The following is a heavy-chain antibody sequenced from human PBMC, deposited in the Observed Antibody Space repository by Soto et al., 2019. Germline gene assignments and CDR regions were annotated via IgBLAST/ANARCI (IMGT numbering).Heavy chain of an antibody. Sequence: QVQLQESGPGLVKPSETLSLTCTVSGGSISSYYWSWIRQPPGKGLEWIGYIYYSGSTNYNPSLKSRVTISVDTSKNQFPLMLSSVTAADTAVYYCPRSGSYLFAYCGQGTLVTVSS. CDR2: IYYSGST. J-gene: IGHJ4*02. CDR1: GGSISSYY. V-gene: IGHV4-59*01. D-gene: IGHD1-26*01. CDR3: PRSGSYLFAY.